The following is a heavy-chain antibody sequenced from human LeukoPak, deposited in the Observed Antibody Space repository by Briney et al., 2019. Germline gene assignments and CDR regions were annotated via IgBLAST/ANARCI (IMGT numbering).Heavy chain of an antibody. D-gene: IGHD5-24*01. CDR2: ISSTSSYI. Sequence: GGSLRLSCAASGFLFGSYSVIWVRQAPGKGLEWVSSISSTSSYIFYADSLKGRFTISRDNAKNSLYLQMNSLRAEDTAVYYCASGDGYNYFDYWGQGTLVTVSS. CDR1: GFLFGSYS. J-gene: IGHJ4*02. V-gene: IGHV3-21*04. CDR3: ASGDGYNYFDY.